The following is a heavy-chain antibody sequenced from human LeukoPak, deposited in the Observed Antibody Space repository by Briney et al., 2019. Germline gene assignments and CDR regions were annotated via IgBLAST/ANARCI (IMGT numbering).Heavy chain of an antibody. CDR2: IKQDGSEK. V-gene: IGHV3-7*03. CDR1: GFTFSSYW. J-gene: IGHJ4*02. D-gene: IGHD6-19*01. Sequence: GGSLRLSCAASGFTFSSYWMSWVRQAPGKGLEWVANIKQDGSEKYYVDSVKGRFTISRDNAKNSLYLQMNSLRAEDTAVYYCARDDYQWLVRFDYWGQGTLVTVSS. CDR3: ARDDYQWLVRFDY.